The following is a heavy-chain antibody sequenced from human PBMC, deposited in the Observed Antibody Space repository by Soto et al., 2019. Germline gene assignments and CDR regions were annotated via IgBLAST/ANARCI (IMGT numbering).Heavy chain of an antibody. CDR3: ASIGSSGYIDY. Sequence: SETLSLTCVVSGGSIYSGGYSWNWIRQPPGKGLEWIGYIYHSGRTKCNPSLKSRVTISVDNSKNQFSLKLSSVTAADTAMYFCASIGSSGYIDYWGQGTLVTVSS. V-gene: IGHV4-30-2*02. CDR1: GGSIYSGGYS. CDR2: IYHSGRT. J-gene: IGHJ4*02. D-gene: IGHD3-22*01.